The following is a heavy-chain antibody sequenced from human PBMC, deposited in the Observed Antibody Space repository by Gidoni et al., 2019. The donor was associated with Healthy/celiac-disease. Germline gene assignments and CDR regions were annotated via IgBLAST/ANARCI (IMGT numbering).Heavy chain of an antibody. V-gene: IGHV5-10-1*03. CDR2: IDPSDSYT. CDR1: GYSFTSYW. J-gene: IGHJ4*02. CDR3: ATAAAGIRSRIY. Sequence: EVQLVQSGAEVKKPGESLRISWKGSGYSFTSYWISWVRQMPGKGLEWMGRIDPSDSYTNYSPSFQGHVPISADKSISTAYLQWSSLKASDTAMYYCATAAAGIRSRIYWGQGTLVTVSS. D-gene: IGHD6-13*01.